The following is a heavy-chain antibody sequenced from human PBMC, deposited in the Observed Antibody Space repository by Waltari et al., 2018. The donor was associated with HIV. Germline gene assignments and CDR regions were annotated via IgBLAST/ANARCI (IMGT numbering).Heavy chain of an antibody. CDR1: GGSISSYY. D-gene: IGHD6-6*01. CDR3: ARGREAARIDY. Sequence: QVQLQESGPGLVKPSETLSLTCTVSGGSISSYYWSWIRQPPGKGMEWIGYIYYSGSTNYSASLKSRVTISVDTSKNQFSLKLSSVTAADTAVYYCARGREAARIDYWGQGTLVTVSS. CDR2: IYYSGST. V-gene: IGHV4-59*01. J-gene: IGHJ4*02.